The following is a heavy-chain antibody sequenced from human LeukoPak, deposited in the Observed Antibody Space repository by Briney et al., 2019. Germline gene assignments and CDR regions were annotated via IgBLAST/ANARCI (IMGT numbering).Heavy chain of an antibody. Sequence: GGSLRLSCAASGLTFSTSAMTWVRQAPGKGLEWVSAISGSGGSTYYADSVKGRFTISRDNSKNTLYLQMNSLRAEDTAVYYCAKDPPRYDYVWGSYRDAFDIWGQGTMVTVSS. CDR1: GLTFSTSA. CDR3: AKDPPRYDYVWGSYRDAFDI. D-gene: IGHD3-16*02. V-gene: IGHV3-23*01. CDR2: ISGSGGST. J-gene: IGHJ3*02.